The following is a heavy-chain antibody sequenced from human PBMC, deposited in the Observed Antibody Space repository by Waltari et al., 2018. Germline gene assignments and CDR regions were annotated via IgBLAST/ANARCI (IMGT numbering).Heavy chain of an antibody. CDR2: IYYSGST. CDR1: GGSISSHY. J-gene: IGHJ6*02. CDR3: ARQTTVTDGGMDV. D-gene: IGHD4-4*01. V-gene: IGHV4-59*11. Sequence: QVQLQESGPGLVKPSETLSLTCTVSGGSISSHYWRWIRQPPGKGLEWIGYIYYSGSTNSNPSLKSRVTISVDTSKNQFSLKLSSVTAADTAVYYCARQTTVTDGGMDVWGQGTTVTVSS.